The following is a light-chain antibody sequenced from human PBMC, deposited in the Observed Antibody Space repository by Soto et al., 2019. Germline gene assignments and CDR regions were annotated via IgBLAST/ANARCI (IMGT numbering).Light chain of an antibody. CDR1: QSVGSSY. CDR2: GAS. V-gene: IGKV3-20*01. Sequence: EIVLTQSPGTLSLSPGERATLSCRASQSVGSSYLAWYQQKPGQAPRLLIYGASSRATGIPDRFSGSGSGTDFTLPISRLEPEDFAVYYCKQYGSSPTWTFGQGTKVEI. CDR3: KQYGSSPTWT. J-gene: IGKJ1*01.